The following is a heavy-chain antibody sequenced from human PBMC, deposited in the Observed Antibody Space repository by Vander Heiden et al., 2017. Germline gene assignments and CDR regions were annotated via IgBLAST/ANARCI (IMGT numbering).Heavy chain of an antibody. Sequence: EVQLVESGGGLVRLGGSLRLSCAASGFALSSYNMHWVRQTTEKRLEWVSSIHATGDTFYSGSVQGRFTISRENADNSLYLQMNSLTVGDTAVYYCARKMGIAAAGTFDYWGQGTPVTVSS. CDR2: IHATGDT. CDR3: ARKMGIAAAGTFDY. CDR1: GFALSSYN. J-gene: IGHJ4*02. V-gene: IGHV3-13*01. D-gene: IGHD6-13*01.